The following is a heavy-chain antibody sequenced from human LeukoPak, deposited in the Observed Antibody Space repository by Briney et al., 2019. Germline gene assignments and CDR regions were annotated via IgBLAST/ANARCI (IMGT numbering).Heavy chain of an antibody. D-gene: IGHD3-22*01. CDR2: IWYDGSNK. V-gene: IGHV3-33*01. J-gene: IGHJ3*02. CDR3: AREMGSSGPEDAFDI. Sequence: GGSLRLSCAASGFTFSSYGMHWVRQAPGKGLEWVAVIWYDGSNKYYADFVKGRFTISRDNSKNTLYLQMNSLRAEDTAVYYCAREMGSSGPEDAFDIWGQGTMVTVSS. CDR1: GFTFSSYG.